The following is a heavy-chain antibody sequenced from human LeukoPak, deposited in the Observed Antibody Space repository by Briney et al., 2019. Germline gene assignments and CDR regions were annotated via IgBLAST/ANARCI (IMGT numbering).Heavy chain of an antibody. CDR1: GFTSTIYA. V-gene: IGHV3-48*02. CDR2: LGSSSSTI. D-gene: IGHD3-10*01. J-gene: IGHJ4*02. CDR3: ARTYYGSGNSHFDF. Sequence: GRSLRLSCAASGFTSTIYATNWVRQAPRKGLEWVSYLGSSSSTIYYADSVKGRFTISRDNARNSLYLQMNSLRDEDTALYYCARTYYGSGNSHFDFWGQGALVTVSS.